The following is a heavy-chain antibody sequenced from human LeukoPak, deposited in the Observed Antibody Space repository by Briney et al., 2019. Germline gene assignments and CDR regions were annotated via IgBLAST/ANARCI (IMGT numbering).Heavy chain of an antibody. Sequence: SETLSLTCAVYGGSFSGYYWSWMRQPPGKGLEWIGEINHSGSTNYNPSLKSRVTISVDTSKNQFSLKLRSVTAADTAVYYCARGPHIAAAGTGRFWNYWGQGTLVTVPS. V-gene: IGHV4-34*01. CDR3: ARGPHIAAAGTGRFWNY. CDR2: INHSGST. J-gene: IGHJ4*02. CDR1: GGSFSGYY. D-gene: IGHD6-13*01.